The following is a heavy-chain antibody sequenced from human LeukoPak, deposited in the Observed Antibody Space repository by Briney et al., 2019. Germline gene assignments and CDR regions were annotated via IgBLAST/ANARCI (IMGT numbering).Heavy chain of an antibody. J-gene: IGHJ4*02. Sequence: GGSLRLSCAASGFTFSSYEMNWVRQAPGKGLEWVSYISSSGSTIYYADSVKGRITISRDNAKNSLYLQMNSLRAEDTAVYYCAREGNPSRYFDYWGQGTLVTVSS. CDR1: GFTFSSYE. D-gene: IGHD2-2*01. CDR2: ISSSGSTI. V-gene: IGHV3-48*03. CDR3: AREGNPSRYFDY.